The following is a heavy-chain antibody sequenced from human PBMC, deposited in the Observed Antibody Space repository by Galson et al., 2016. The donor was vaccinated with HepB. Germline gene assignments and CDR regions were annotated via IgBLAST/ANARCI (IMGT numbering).Heavy chain of an antibody. Sequence: SLRLSCAASGFSFSGLWMNWVRQTPGKGLEWVAIINQDGSEQKYVDSVKGRFTISRDNAKNSVYLQMNSLRGEDTAVYYCVGGAGWLPDYWGQGTLVTVSS. J-gene: IGHJ4*02. CDR1: GFSFSGLW. CDR3: VGGAGWLPDY. V-gene: IGHV3-7*03. D-gene: IGHD6-19*01. CDR2: INQDGSEQ.